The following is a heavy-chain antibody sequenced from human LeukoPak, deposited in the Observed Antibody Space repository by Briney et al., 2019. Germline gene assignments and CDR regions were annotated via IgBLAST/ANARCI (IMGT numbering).Heavy chain of an antibody. D-gene: IGHD3-16*01. V-gene: IGHV3-21*01. CDR2: ISGDSSGNYI. J-gene: IGHJ5*01. CDR1: GFSFSLYS. Sequence: GGSLRLSCVASGFSFSLYSMNWVRQAPGKGLEWVSAISGDSSGNYIDYADSVKGRFTISRDNAKNSVFLQMNGLRDDDTAVYYCTREGGVGSWGQGTLVSVSS. CDR3: TREGGVGS.